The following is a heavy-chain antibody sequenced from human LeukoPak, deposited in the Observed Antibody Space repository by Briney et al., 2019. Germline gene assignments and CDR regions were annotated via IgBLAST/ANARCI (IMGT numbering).Heavy chain of an antibody. Sequence: GGSLRLSCIASGFTFRRNGMHWVRQAPGKGLEWVANIKQDGSEKSYVESVRGRFTISRDNAKNSLYLQLNSLRAEDTALYYCARDNPPDYWGQGTLVTVSS. CDR2: IKQDGSEK. CDR1: GFTFRRNG. V-gene: IGHV3-7*03. J-gene: IGHJ4*02. CDR3: ARDNPPDY.